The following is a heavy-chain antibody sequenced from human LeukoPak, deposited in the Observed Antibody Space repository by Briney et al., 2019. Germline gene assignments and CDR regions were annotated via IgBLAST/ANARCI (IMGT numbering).Heavy chain of an antibody. Sequence: SVKVSCKASGGTFSSYAISWVRQAPGQRLEWMGGIIPIFTTANYAQKFQGRVTITADEATSTAYMELSSLRSEDTAVYYCARVQSTYYDFWSAQRQAFDIWGQGTMATVSS. CDR2: IIPIFTTA. V-gene: IGHV1-69*13. D-gene: IGHD3-3*01. J-gene: IGHJ3*02. CDR3: ARVQSTYYDFWSAQRQAFDI. CDR1: GGTFSSYA.